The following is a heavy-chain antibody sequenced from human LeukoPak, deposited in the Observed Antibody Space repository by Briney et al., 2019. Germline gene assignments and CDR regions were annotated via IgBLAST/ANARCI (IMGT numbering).Heavy chain of an antibody. CDR1: GFTFSSYE. J-gene: IGHJ4*02. D-gene: IGHD6-13*01. Sequence: GGSLRLSCAASGFTFSSYEMNWVRQAPGKGLEWVSYISSSGSTIYYADSVKGRFTISRDNAKNSLYLQMNSLRAEDTAVYYCARFGYSSRLVDYWGQGTLVTVSS. CDR3: ARFGYSSRLVDY. V-gene: IGHV3-48*03. CDR2: ISSSGSTI.